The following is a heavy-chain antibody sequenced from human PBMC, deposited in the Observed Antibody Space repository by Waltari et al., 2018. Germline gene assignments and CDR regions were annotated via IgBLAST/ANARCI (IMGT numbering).Heavy chain of an antibody. D-gene: IGHD6-13*01. CDR1: GYSISSGYY. CDR3: GSWYHFDY. Sequence: QVQLQESGPGLVKPSETLSLTCAVSGYSISSGYYWGWIRQPPGKGLEWIGSIYHSGSTYYNPSLKSRVTISVDTSKNQFSLKRSSVTAADTAVYYCGSWYHFDYWGQGTLVTVSS. V-gene: IGHV4-38-2*01. J-gene: IGHJ4*02. CDR2: IYHSGST.